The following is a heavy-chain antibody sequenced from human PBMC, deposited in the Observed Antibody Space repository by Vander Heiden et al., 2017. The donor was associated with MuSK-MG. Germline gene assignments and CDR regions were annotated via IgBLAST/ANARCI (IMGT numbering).Heavy chain of an antibody. CDR3: ARGGGGSGSYYIPHPFDY. Sequence: QVQLQQWGAGLLKPSETLSLTCPVYGGSFSGYYWSWIRQPPGKGLEWIGEINHSGSTNYNPSLKSRVTISVDTSKNQFSLKLSSVTAADTAVYYCARGGGGSGSYYIPHPFDYWGQGTLVTVSS. CDR1: GGSFSGYY. D-gene: IGHD3-10*01. CDR2: INHSGST. J-gene: IGHJ4*02. V-gene: IGHV4-34*01.